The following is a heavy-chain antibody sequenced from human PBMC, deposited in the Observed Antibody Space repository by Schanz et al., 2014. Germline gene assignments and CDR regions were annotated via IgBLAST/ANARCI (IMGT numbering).Heavy chain of an antibody. V-gene: IGHV3-15*02. CDR2: IKSKTEGGTI. J-gene: IGHJ4*02. CDR3: TSAVRATFGYFAY. CDR1: GFTFSNAW. D-gene: IGHD2-15*01. Sequence: EVQLVESGGTLVKPGGSLRLSCAASGFTFSNAWMSWVRQAPGKGLEWVGRIKSKTEGGTIDYAAPVKGRFTISRDDSKNTLYLQMNSLKTEDTAVYYCTSAVRATFGYFAYWGQGTLLVTVSS.